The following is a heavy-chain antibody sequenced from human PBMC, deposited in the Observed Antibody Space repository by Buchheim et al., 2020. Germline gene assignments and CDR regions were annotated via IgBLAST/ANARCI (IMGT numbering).Heavy chain of an antibody. J-gene: IGHJ4*02. Sequence: EEQLVESGGGLVQPGGSLRLSCAASGFTFNSYEMNWVRQAPGKGLEWVSYISSSGTTKYYADSVKGRFTLSRDSAKNSLYLPMNSRRAEDTAVYDCARQGRRWFGESGWGGFYDSWGQGSL. CDR1: GFTFNSYE. D-gene: IGHD3-10*01. CDR2: ISSSGTTK. CDR3: ARQGRRWFGESGWGGFYDS. V-gene: IGHV3-48*03.